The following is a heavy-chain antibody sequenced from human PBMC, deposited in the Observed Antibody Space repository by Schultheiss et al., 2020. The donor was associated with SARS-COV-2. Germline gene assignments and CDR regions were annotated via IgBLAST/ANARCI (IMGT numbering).Heavy chain of an antibody. CDR1: GFTFSNAW. CDR2: IYSCGST. CDR3: ARASEDIVVVVAATALDV. D-gene: IGHD2-15*01. Sequence: GGSLRLSCAASGFTFSNAWMSWVRQAPGKGLEWVSVIYSCGSTYYADSVKGRFTISRDNAKNSLYLQMNSLRAEDTAVYYCARASEDIVVVVAATALDVWGQGTTVTVSS. J-gene: IGHJ6*02. V-gene: IGHV3-53*01.